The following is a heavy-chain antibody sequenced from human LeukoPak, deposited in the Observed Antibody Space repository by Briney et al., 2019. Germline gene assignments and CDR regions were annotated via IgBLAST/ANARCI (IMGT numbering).Heavy chain of an antibody. J-gene: IGHJ4*02. CDR3: AKGSHSSARYDNFDY. Sequence: PGGSLRLSCAASGFIFSSYAMSWVRQAPGKGLEWVSVVSGSGDNTFHADSVKGRFTISRDNSKNTLYLQMNSLRAEDTAIYYCAKGSHSSARYDNFDYWGQGILVTVSS. V-gene: IGHV3-23*01. CDR1: GFIFSSYA. CDR2: VSGSGDNT. D-gene: IGHD3-22*01.